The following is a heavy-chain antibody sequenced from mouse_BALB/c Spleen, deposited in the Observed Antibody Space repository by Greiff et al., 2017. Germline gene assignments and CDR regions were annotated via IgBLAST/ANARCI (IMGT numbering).Heavy chain of an antibody. CDR1: GYAFSSSW. Sequence: VQLVESGPELVKPGASVKISCKASGYAFSSSWMNWVKQRPGQGLEWIGRIYPGDGDTNYNGKFKGKATLTADKSSSTAYMQLSSLTSVDSAVYFCARDGYYRNWFAYWGQGTLVTVSA. CDR2: IYPGDGDT. J-gene: IGHJ3*01. D-gene: IGHD2-3*01. CDR3: ARDGYYRNWFAY. V-gene: IGHV1-82*01.